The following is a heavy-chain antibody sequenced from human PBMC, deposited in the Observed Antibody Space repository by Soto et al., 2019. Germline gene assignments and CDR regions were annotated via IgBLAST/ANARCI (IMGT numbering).Heavy chain of an antibody. Sequence: SETLSLTCSVSGGSISNSIYYLDWIRQPPGTGLQWIGPIYYSGATYYNPPLKSRVTMSVDTAKNQFSLKLSSVTAADAAVYYCARLNFPSATYYYYAMDVWGQGTMVT. V-gene: IGHV4-39*01. J-gene: IGHJ6*02. CDR2: IYYSGAT. CDR1: GGSISNSIYY. CDR3: ARLNFPSATYYYYAMDV.